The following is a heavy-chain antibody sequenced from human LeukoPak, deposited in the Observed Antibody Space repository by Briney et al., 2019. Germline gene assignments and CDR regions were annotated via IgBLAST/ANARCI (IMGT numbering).Heavy chain of an antibody. Sequence: SETLSLTCTVSGGSISSGSYYWSWIRQPAGKGLEWIGRMYTSGSTNYNPSLKSRVTISVDTSKNQFSLKLSSVTAADTAVYYCARGRYIVVVPAAIHHYYYYMDVWGKGTTVTVSS. J-gene: IGHJ6*03. D-gene: IGHD2-2*02. CDR3: ARGRYIVVVPAAIHHYYYYMDV. V-gene: IGHV4-61*02. CDR1: GGSISSGSYY. CDR2: MYTSGST.